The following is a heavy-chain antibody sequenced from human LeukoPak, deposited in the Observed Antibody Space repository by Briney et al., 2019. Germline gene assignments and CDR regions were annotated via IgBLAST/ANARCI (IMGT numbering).Heavy chain of an antibody. Sequence: GRSLRLSCAASGFTFSSYWMHCVRQAPGKGLVWVSRINSDGSSTSYADSVKGRFTISRDNAKNTLYLQVNSLRAEDTAVYYCARVSQLGKSYYFDYWGQGTLVTVSS. CDR1: GFTFSSYW. D-gene: IGHD6-13*01. J-gene: IGHJ4*02. CDR2: INSDGSST. CDR3: ARVSQLGKSYYFDY. V-gene: IGHV3-74*01.